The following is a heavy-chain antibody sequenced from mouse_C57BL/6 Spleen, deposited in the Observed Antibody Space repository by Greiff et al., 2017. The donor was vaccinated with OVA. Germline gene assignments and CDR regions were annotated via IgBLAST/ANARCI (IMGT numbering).Heavy chain of an antibody. D-gene: IGHD2-4*01. J-gene: IGHJ2*01. CDR1: GFTFSDYY. CDR2: INYDGSST. Sequence: DVQLVESEGGLVQPGSSMKLSCTASGFTFSDYYMAWVRQVPEKGLEWVANINYDGSSTYYLDSLKSRFIISRDNAKNILYLQMSSLKSEDTATYYCARGGLRRSGFDYWGQGTTLTVSS. CDR3: ARGGLRRSGFDY. V-gene: IGHV5-16*01.